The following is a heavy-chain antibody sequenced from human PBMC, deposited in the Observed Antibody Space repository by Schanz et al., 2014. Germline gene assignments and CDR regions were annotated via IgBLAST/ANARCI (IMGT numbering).Heavy chain of an antibody. J-gene: IGHJ6*02. V-gene: IGHV3-23*04. CDR3: AKGMGYCSGGTCYDYYYYGLDV. D-gene: IGHD2-15*01. CDR1: GFTFSSYA. CDR2: ISASGGST. Sequence: EVHLVESGGGFVQPGGSLGLSCAASGFTFSSYAMSWVRQAPGKGLEWVSTISASGGSTYYADSVKGRFTISRDNSENTLYLQMNSLSADDTAVFYCAKGMGYCSGGTCYDYYYYGLDVWGQGTTVTVSS.